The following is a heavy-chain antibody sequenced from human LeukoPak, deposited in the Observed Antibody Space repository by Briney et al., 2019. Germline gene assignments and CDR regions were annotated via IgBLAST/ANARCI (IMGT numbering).Heavy chain of an antibody. CDR2: ISGSGGST. CDR1: GFTFSSYA. J-gene: IGHJ2*01. CDR3: AKGNIAAAGTGWYFDL. V-gene: IGHV3-23*01. Sequence: GGSLRLSCAASGFTFSSYAMSWVRQAPGKGLEWVSAISGSGGSTYYADSVKGRFTISRDNSKNTLYLQMNSLRAEDTAVYYCAKGNIAAAGTGWYFDLWGRGTLVTVSS. D-gene: IGHD6-13*01.